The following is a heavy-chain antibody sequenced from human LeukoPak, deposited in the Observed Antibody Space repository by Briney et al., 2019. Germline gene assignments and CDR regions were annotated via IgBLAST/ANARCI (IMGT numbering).Heavy chain of an antibody. J-gene: IGHJ4*02. CDR1: GGSISSSSYY. CDR2: IFYTGTT. Sequence: SETLSLTCTVSGGSISSSSYYWGWIRQPPGEGPEWLGTIFYTGTTYDNPSLKSRVTMSVDTSKNQLSLKLNSVTAADTAVYYCARHSASYYGTVDYWGQGTLVTVSS. V-gene: IGHV4-39*01. CDR3: ARHSASYYGTVDY. D-gene: IGHD1-26*01.